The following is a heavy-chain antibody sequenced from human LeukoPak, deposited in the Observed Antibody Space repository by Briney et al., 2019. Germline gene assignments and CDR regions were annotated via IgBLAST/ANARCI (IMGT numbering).Heavy chain of an antibody. CDR1: GGSVSSGTYY. Sequence: SETLSLTCTVSGGSVSSGTYYWGWIRQPPGKGLEWIGCVYSSGNTNYNPSLKSRVTISLDTSKNQLSLGLSSVTAADTAVYYCATAITVAARGEFDYWGHGTLVTVSS. J-gene: IGHJ4*01. V-gene: IGHV4-61*01. CDR2: VYSSGNT. CDR3: ATAITVAARGEFDY. D-gene: IGHD6-19*01.